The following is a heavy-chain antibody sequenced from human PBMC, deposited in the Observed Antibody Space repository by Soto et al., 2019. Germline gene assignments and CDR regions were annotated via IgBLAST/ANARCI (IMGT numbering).Heavy chain of an antibody. CDR3: TGGPPNWGFDS. CDR2: MSPKTANT. J-gene: IGHJ5*01. CDR1: AYTFTSYD. Sequence: ASVKGSCKASAYTFTSYDINWVRQTAGQGLEWMGWMSPKTANTGYAQKFQDRVTMTRSTSISTAYMELSSLTSEDTAVYYCTGGPPNWGFDSWGQGTPVTVSS. V-gene: IGHV1-8*01. D-gene: IGHD7-27*01.